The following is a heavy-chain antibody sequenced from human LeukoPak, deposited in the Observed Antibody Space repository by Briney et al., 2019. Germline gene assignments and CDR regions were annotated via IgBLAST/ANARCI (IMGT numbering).Heavy chain of an antibody. V-gene: IGHV4-38-2*02. J-gene: IGHJ6*03. CDR1: GYSISSGYY. CDR2: IYDSGRT. Sequence: SETLSLTCTVSGYSISSGYYWGWIRQPPGKGLEWIGSIYDSGRTYYNPSLKSRVTISVDTSKNQFSLKLSSVTAADTAVYYCARVCYGDFPCSYYYYMDVWGKGTTDTVSS. D-gene: IGHD4-17*01. CDR3: ARVCYGDFPCSYYYYMDV.